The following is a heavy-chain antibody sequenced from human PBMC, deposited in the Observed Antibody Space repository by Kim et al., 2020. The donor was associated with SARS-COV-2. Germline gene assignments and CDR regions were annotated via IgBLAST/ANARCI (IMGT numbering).Heavy chain of an antibody. CDR3: AKGLDDY. V-gene: IGHV3-30*18. CDR2: ISYDGSNK. Sequence: GGSLRLSCAASGFTFSSYGMHWVRQAPGKGLEWVAVISYDGSNKYYADSVKGRFTISRDNSKNTLYLQMNSLRAEDTAVYYCAKGLDDYWGQGTLVTVAS. CDR1: GFTFSSYG. J-gene: IGHJ4*02.